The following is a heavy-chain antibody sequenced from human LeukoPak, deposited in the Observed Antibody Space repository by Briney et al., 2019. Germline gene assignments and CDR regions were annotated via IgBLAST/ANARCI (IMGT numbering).Heavy chain of an antibody. J-gene: IGHJ4*02. D-gene: IGHD3-10*01. CDR3: ARPRYGSGNPFDY. CDR1: GGSISSYY. V-gene: IGHV4-59*01. CDR2: IYYSGST. Sequence: SETLSPTCTVSGGSISSYYWSWIRQPPGKGLEWIGYIYYSGSTNYNPSLKSRVTISVDTSKNQFSLKLSSVTAADTAVYYCARPRYGSGNPFDYWGQGTLVTVSS.